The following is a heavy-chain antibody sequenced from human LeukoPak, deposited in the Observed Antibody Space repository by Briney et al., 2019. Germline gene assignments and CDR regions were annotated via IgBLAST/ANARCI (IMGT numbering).Heavy chain of an antibody. CDR2: ISGSGDTT. V-gene: IGHV3-23*01. CDR3: ARDYYDSSGYFGY. D-gene: IGHD3-22*01. J-gene: IGHJ4*02. CDR1: GFTFTTYA. Sequence: GGSLRLSCAASGFTFTTYAMNWVRQAPGKGLEWVSTISGSGDTTYYADSVKGRFAISRDNSKNTLYLQMNSLRAEDTAVYYCARDYYDSSGYFGYWGQGTLVTVSS.